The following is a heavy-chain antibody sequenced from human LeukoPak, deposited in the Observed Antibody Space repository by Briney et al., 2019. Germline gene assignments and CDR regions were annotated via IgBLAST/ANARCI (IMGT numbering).Heavy chain of an antibody. J-gene: IGHJ4*02. CDR1: GGSISSGSYY. Sequence: PSQTLSLTCTVSGGSISSGSYYWSWIRQPAGKGLEWIGSIYHSGSTYYNPSLKSRVTISVDTSKNQCSLKLSSVTAADTAVYYCARGGYQFDYWGQGTLVTVSS. V-gene: IGHV4-61*02. D-gene: IGHD3-16*01. CDR3: ARGGYQFDY. CDR2: IYHSGST.